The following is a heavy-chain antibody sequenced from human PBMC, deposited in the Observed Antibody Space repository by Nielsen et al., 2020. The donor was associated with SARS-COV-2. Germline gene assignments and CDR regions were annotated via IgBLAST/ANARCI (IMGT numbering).Heavy chain of an antibody. D-gene: IGHD4-17*01. CDR1: GFTFSSYG. CDR3: ARDLYGDYGFDY. J-gene: IGHJ4*02. Sequence: GESLKISCAASGFTFSSYGMHWVRQAPGKGLEWVAFIRYDGSNKYYADSVKGRFTISRDNSKNTLYLQMNSLRAEDTAVYYCARDLYGDYGFDYWGQGTLVTVSS. CDR2: IRYDGSNK. V-gene: IGHV3-30*02.